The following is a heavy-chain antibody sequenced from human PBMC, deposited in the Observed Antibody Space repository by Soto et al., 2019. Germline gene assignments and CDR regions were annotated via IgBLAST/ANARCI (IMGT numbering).Heavy chain of an antibody. D-gene: IGHD3-9*01. CDR2: IHYSGTT. V-gene: IGHV4-4*02. CDR1: GASISTSYW. J-gene: IGHJ4*02. CDR3: TRALLKSLDY. Sequence: QVQLQESGPGLVKPSETLSLTCAVSGASISTSYWWSWVRQPPGEGLEWIGEIHYSGTTNYNPSLKSRVTISLDKSKNLFSLNLNSVTAADTAMYYCTRALLKSLDYWGQGTLVTVSS.